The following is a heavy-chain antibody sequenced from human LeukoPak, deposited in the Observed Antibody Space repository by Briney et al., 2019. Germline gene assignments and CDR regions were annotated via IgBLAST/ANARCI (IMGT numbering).Heavy chain of an antibody. CDR3: AKDQNCSGGSCYRRNFDF. Sequence: GGSLILSCASSGFTFDDYAMHWVRQAPGKGLEWVSLISGDGGSTYYADSVKGRFTISRDNSKNSLYLQMNSLRTEDTALYYCAKDQNCSGGSCYRRNFDFWGQGTLVTVSS. D-gene: IGHD2-15*01. J-gene: IGHJ4*02. CDR1: GFTFDDYA. CDR2: ISGDGGST. V-gene: IGHV3-43*02.